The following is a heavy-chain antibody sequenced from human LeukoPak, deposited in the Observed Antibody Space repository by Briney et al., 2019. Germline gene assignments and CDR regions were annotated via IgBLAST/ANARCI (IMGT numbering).Heavy chain of an antibody. Sequence: GESLKISCKGSGYSFTSYWIAWVRQMPGKGLEWMGSIYPGDSDTRYSPSFQGQVTISADKSISTAYLQWRGLKASDTAMYYCARLGTAVVARFFDNWGQGTLVTVSS. CDR3: ARLGTAVVARFFDN. J-gene: IGHJ4*02. V-gene: IGHV5-51*01. CDR2: IYPGDSDT. CDR1: GYSFTSYW. D-gene: IGHD5-18*01.